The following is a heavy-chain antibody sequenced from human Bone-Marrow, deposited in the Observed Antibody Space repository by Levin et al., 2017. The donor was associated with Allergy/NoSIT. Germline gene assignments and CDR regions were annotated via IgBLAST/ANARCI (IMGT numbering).Heavy chain of an antibody. Sequence: GGSLRLSCAASGFTVSNRYMHWVRQAPGKGLVWVSRLDDDGRGASYAEAVKGRSTISRDNAKNTLYLQMNSLRAADTGVYYCARGLDFLYWGQGALVTVSS. V-gene: IGHV3-74*01. D-gene: IGHD3/OR15-3a*01. CDR2: LDDDGRGA. J-gene: IGHJ4*02. CDR1: GFTVSNRY. CDR3: ARGLDFLY.